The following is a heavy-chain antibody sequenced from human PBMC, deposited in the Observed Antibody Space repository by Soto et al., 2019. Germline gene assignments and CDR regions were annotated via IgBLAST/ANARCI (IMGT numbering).Heavy chain of an antibody. J-gene: IGHJ4*02. D-gene: IGHD6-13*01. CDR2: IVPIYRTA. CDR3: ARDSGAKLSSS. Sequence: SVKVSCKASGGTFSSYRFNWVRQARGQGLEWLGGIVPIYRTADYAQKFQGRVTITADESTRTVYMELSSLKSQDTALYYCARDSGAKLSSSWGQGXLVTVYS. CDR1: GGTFSSYR. V-gene: IGHV1-69*13.